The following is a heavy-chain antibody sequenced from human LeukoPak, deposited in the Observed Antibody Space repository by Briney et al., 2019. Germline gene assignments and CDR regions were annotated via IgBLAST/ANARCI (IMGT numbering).Heavy chain of an antibody. V-gene: IGHV4-59*01. D-gene: IGHD6-13*01. J-gene: IGHJ3*02. CDR2: IYYSGST. CDR1: GGSISSYY. Sequence: PSETLSLTCTVSGGSISSYYWSWIRQPPGKGLEWIGYIYYSGSTNYNPSLKSRVTISVDTSKNQFSLKLSSVTAADTAVYCCARDLVAAAPHNDAFDIWGQGTMVTVSP. CDR3: ARDLVAAAPHNDAFDI.